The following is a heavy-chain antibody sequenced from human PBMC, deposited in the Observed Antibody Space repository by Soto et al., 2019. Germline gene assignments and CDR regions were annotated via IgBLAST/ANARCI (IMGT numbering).Heavy chain of an antibody. D-gene: IGHD3-10*01. J-gene: IGHJ4*02. CDR2: TYYRSKWST. CDR1: GDSVSSKSAT. V-gene: IGHV6-1*01. Sequence: SQTLSLTCATSGDSVSSKSATWNWIRQAPSRGLEWLGRTYYRSKWSTDCAVSLRGRITVSPESSKNQFSLRLTSLTPEDTAVYYCARALAGSYDYWGQGTLVTVSS. CDR3: ARALAGSYDY.